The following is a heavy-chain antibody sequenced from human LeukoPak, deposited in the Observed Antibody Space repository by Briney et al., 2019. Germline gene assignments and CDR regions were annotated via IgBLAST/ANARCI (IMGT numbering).Heavy chain of an antibody. D-gene: IGHD2-2*01. CDR1: GFTFSSYG. CDR3: ARAYCSSTSCYADYYYGMDV. CDR2: IWYDGSNK. J-gene: IGHJ6*02. V-gene: IGHV3-33*01. Sequence: GVSLRLSCAASGFTFSSYGMHWVRQAPGKGLEWVAAIWYDGSNKNYADSVKGRFTISRDNSKSTLYLQMNSLRAEDTAVYYCARAYCSSTSCYADYYYGMDVWGQGTTVTVSS.